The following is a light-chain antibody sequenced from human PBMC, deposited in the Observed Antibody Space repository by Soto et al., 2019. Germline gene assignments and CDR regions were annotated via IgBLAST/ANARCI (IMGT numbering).Light chain of an antibody. Sequence: EIVLTQSPATLSLSPGERATLSCRASQSISSHLAWHQQKPGQAPRLLIYDASNRAPGIPARFSGSGSGTDFTLTISSLEPEDFAVYYCQHRPNWPLTFGGGTKVEIK. CDR1: QSISSH. V-gene: IGKV3-11*01. J-gene: IGKJ4*01. CDR3: QHRPNWPLT. CDR2: DAS.